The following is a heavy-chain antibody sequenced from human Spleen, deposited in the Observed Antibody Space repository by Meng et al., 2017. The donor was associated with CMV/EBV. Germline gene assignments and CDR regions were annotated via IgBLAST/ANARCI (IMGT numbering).Heavy chain of an antibody. D-gene: IGHD4-17*01. CDR1: RDSVSSNSAA. CDR2: TYYRSKWYN. V-gene: IGHV6-1*01. J-gene: IGHJ4*02. Sequence: RDSVSSNSAALNWIRQSPSRGLEWLGRTYYRSKWYNDYAVSVKSRITINPDTSKNQFSLQLNSVTPEDTAVYYCARAAVTTVYYFDYWGQGTLVTVSS. CDR3: ARAAVTTVYYFDY.